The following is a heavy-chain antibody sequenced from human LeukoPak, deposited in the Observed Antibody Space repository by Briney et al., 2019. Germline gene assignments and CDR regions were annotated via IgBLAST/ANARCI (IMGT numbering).Heavy chain of an antibody. V-gene: IGHV4-34*01. CDR3: ANLDCSSTSCYGPDAFDI. D-gene: IGHD2-2*01. J-gene: IGHJ3*02. CDR2: INHSGST. CDR1: GGSFSGYY. Sequence: PSETLSLTCAVYGGSFSGYYWSWIRQPPGKGLEWIGEINHSGSTNYSPSLKSRVTISVDTSKNQFSLKLSSVTAADTAVYYCANLDCSSTSCYGPDAFDIWGQGTMVTVSS.